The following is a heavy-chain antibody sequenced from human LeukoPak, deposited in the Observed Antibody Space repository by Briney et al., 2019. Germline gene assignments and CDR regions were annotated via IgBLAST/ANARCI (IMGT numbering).Heavy chain of an antibody. CDR2: ISYDGSNK. CDR1: GFTFSSYG. Sequence: GRSLRLSCAASGFTFSSYGMHWVRQAPGKGLEWVAVISYDGSNKYYADSVKGRFTISRDNSKNTLYLQMGSLRAEDMAVYYCARSSPSDGGDFDYWGQGTLVTVSS. V-gene: IGHV3-30*03. J-gene: IGHJ4*02. CDR3: ARSSPSDGGDFDY. D-gene: IGHD5-24*01.